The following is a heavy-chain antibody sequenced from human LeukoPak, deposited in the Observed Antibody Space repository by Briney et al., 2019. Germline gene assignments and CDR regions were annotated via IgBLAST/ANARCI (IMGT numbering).Heavy chain of an antibody. J-gene: IGHJ3*01. CDR1: GYSFTNYW. CDR2: IYPGDSDT. V-gene: IGHV5-51*01. D-gene: IGHD2/OR15-2a*01. Sequence: GESLKISCKESGYSFTNYWIGWVRQMPGKGLEWMGIIYPGDSDTRYSPSFQGLVTISVDKSISTAYLQWSSLKASDTAMYYCARQKENTRGSAFDLWGQGTVVNVS. CDR3: ARQKENTRGSAFDL.